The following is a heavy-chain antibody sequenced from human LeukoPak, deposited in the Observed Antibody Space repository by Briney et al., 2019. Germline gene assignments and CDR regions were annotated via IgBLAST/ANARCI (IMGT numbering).Heavy chain of an antibody. CDR1: GGSISSSNW. V-gene: IGHV4-4*02. CDR3: ARHEAYYDFWSGYGGGTIDY. J-gene: IGHJ4*02. D-gene: IGHD3-3*01. Sequence: SETLSLTCAVSGGSISSSNWWSWVRQPPGKGLEWIGEIYHSGSTNYNPSLKSRVTISVDTSKNQFSLKLSSVTAADTAVYYCARHEAYYDFWSGYGGGTIDYWGQGTLVTVSS. CDR2: IYHSGST.